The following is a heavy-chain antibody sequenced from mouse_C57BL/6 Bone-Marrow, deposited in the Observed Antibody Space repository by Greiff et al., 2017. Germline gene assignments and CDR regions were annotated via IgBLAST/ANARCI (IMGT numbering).Heavy chain of an antibody. CDR2: IDPSDSYT. V-gene: IGHV1-50*01. Sequence: QVQLQQPGAELVKPGASVKLSCKASGYTFTSYWMQWVKQRPGQGLEWIGEIDPSDSYTNYNQKFKGKATLTVDTSSSPAYMQLSSLTSEDSAVYYCARNFWFAYWGQGTLVTVSA. CDR3: ARNFWFAY. J-gene: IGHJ3*01. CDR1: GYTFTSYW.